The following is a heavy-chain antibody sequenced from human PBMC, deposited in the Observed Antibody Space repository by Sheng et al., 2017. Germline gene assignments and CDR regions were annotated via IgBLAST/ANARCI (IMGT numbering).Heavy chain of an antibody. CDR2: IYHSGST. Sequence: QLQLQESGSGLVKPSQTLSLTCAVSGGSISSGGYSWSWIRQPPGKGLEWIGYIYHSGSTYYNPSLKSRVTISVDRSKNQFSLKLSSVTAADTVVYYCARHLGLRYYFDYWGQGTLVTVSS. J-gene: IGHJ4*02. D-gene: IGHD3-10*01. V-gene: IGHV4-30-2*01. CDR3: ARHLGLRYYFDY. CDR1: GGSISSGGYS.